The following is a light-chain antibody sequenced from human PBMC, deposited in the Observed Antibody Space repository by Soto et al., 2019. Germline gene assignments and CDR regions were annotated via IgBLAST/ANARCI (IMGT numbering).Light chain of an antibody. Sequence: QSALTQPASVSGSPGQSITISCTGTSXDVGAWNYVSWYQQHPGKAPKLMIYEVSSRPSGISNRFSGPKSGNTASLTISGLQAEDEAAYYCSSYTSTNTLYVFGTGTKVTVL. CDR2: EVS. V-gene: IGLV2-14*01. CDR3: SSYTSTNTLYV. J-gene: IGLJ1*01. CDR1: SXDVGAWNY.